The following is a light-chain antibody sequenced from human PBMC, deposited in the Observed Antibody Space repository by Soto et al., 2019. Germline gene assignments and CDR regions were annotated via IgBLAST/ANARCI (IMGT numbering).Light chain of an antibody. CDR1: QSVLYNSNNKNY. CDR2: WAS. J-gene: IGKJ1*01. Sequence: DIVMTQSPDSLAVSLGERATINCKSSQSVLYNSNNKNYLAWYQQRPGQPPKLLIYWASTRESGVPDRFTGSGSGTDFTLTISSLQAEDEAVYYCQQYYSNPRTFGQGTKVEIK. V-gene: IGKV4-1*01. CDR3: QQYYSNPRT.